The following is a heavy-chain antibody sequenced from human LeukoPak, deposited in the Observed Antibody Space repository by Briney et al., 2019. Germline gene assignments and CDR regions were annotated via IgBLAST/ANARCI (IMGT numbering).Heavy chain of an antibody. CDR3: ARDPYPYDSSGYYYYYGMDV. V-gene: IGHV4-30-4*01. CDR2: IYYSGST. Sequence: SETLSLTCTVSGGSISSGDYYWSWIRQPPGKGLEWIGYIYYSGSTYYNPSLKSRVTISVDTSKNQFSLKLSSVTAADTAVYYCARDPYPYDSSGYYYYYGMDVWGQGTTVTVSS. J-gene: IGHJ6*02. D-gene: IGHD3-22*01. CDR1: GGSISSGDYY.